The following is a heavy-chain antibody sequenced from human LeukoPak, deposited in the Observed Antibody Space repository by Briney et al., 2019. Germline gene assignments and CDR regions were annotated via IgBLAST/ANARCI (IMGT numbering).Heavy chain of an antibody. V-gene: IGHV3-23*01. CDR2: ISTSGRAT. CDR3: AKARGSSVYEQFDY. D-gene: IGHD5/OR15-5a*01. J-gene: IGHJ4*02. Sequence: GGSLRLSCAASGFAFSTYAMTCVRQAPEKGLQWVSTISTSGRATYYADSVEGRFTISRDNSKNALYLQMNSLRADDTAVYYCAKARGSSVYEQFDYWGQGTQVTVPP. CDR1: GFAFSTYA.